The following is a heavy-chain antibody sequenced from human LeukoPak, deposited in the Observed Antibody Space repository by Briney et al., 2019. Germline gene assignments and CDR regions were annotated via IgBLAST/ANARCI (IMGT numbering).Heavy chain of an antibody. Sequence: PSETLSLTCTVSGGSISSDSYYWSWIRQPAGKGLEWIGRIYTSGSTNYNPSLKSRVAISVDTSKNQFSLKLSSVTAADTAVYYCARGLTYYDILTGYLHWGQGTLVTVSS. D-gene: IGHD3-9*01. CDR3: ARGLTYYDILTGYLH. CDR1: GGSISSDSYY. V-gene: IGHV4-61*02. J-gene: IGHJ4*02. CDR2: IYTSGST.